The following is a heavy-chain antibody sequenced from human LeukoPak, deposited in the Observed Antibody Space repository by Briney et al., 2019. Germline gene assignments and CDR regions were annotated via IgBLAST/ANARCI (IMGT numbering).Heavy chain of an antibody. CDR1: GGSFSGYD. CDR2: INHSGST. CDR3: AGGSGRGGYYYYMDV. D-gene: IGHD3-10*01. V-gene: IGHV4-34*01. J-gene: IGHJ6*03. Sequence: PSETLSLTCAVYGGSFSGYDWSWIRQPPGKGLEWIGEINHSGSTNYNPSLKRRVTISVDTSKKQFSLKLSSVPAADTAVYYCAGGSGRGGYYYYMDVWGKGTTVTISS.